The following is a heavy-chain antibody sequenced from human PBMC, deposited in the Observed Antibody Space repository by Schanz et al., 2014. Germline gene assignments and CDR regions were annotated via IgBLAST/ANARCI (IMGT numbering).Heavy chain of an antibody. Sequence: EVHLLESGGGLVQPGGSLRLSCAASGFTFSNHALSWVRQAPGKGLEWVSGIGGSGDSTHYADSVKGRFIISRDNSKNTLYLQVNSLRAEDTAVYYCARGRTFDYWGQGTLVTVSS. CDR3: ARGRTFDY. V-gene: IGHV3-23*01. CDR2: IGGSGDST. J-gene: IGHJ4*02. CDR1: GFTFSNHA.